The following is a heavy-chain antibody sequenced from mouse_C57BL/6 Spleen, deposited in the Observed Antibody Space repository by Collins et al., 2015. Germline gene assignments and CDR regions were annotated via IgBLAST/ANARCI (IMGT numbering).Heavy chain of an antibody. J-gene: IGHJ1*01. Sequence: EVQLQQSGAELVRSGASVKLSCTASGFNIKDYYMHWVKQRPEQGLEWIGWIDPENGDTEYAPKFQGKATMTADTSSNTAYLQLSSLTSEDTAVYYCKYYYGFAYWGAGTTVTVSS. CDR2: IDPENGDT. CDR1: GFNIKDYY. CDR3: KYYYGFAY. V-gene: IGHV14-4*02. D-gene: IGHD1-1*01.